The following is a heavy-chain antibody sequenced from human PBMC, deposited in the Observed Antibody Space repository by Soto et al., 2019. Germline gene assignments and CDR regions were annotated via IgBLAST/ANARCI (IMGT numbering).Heavy chain of an antibody. CDR1: GYTFTSYD. D-gene: IGHD2-2*01. CDR2: MNPNSGNT. CDR3: ARSVGYCSSTSCYAANNWFDP. Sequence: QVQLVQSGAEVKKPGASVKVSCKASGYTFTSYDINWVRQATGQGLEWMGWMNPNSGNTGYAQKFQGRVTLTRNTSISTAYMELSSRRSEDTAVYYCARSVGYCSSTSCYAANNWFDPWGQGTLVTVSS. J-gene: IGHJ5*02. V-gene: IGHV1-8*01.